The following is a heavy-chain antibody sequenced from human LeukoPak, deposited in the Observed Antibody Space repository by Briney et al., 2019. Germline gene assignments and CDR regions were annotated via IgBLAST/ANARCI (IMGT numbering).Heavy chain of an antibody. CDR1: GFTFSDYY. Sequence: GGSLRLSCAASGFTFSDYYMSWIRQAPGKGLEWVSYISSSGSTIYYADSVKGRFTISRDNAKNSLYLQMNSLRAEDTAVYYCASWLITMVRGPPGDWSDPWGQGTLVTVSS. J-gene: IGHJ5*02. V-gene: IGHV3-11*01. CDR2: ISSSGSTI. D-gene: IGHD3-10*01. CDR3: ASWLITMVRGPPGDWSDP.